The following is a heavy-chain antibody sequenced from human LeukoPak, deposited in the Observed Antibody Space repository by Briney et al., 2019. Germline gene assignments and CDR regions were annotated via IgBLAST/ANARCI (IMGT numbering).Heavy chain of an antibody. CDR1: GYTFTGYY. CDR2: INPNSGGT. CDR3: ARFRDCSAQYRPYDFWSGYPPFCYYYYMDV. Sequence: ASVKVSCKASGYTFTGYYMHWVRQAPGQGLEWMGWINPNSGGTNYAQKFQGRVTMTRDTSINTAYMELSRLRSDDTAVYYCARFRDCSAQYRPYDFWSGYPPFCYYYYMDVWGKGTTVTVSS. V-gene: IGHV1-2*02. D-gene: IGHD3-3*01. J-gene: IGHJ6*03.